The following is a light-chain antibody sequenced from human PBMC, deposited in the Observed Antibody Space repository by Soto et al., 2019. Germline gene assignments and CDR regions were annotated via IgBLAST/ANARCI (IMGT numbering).Light chain of an antibody. CDR3: QQYNSYSEA. V-gene: IGKV1-5*03. CDR2: KAS. CDR1: QSISSW. Sequence: DIQMTQSPSTLSASVGDRVTITCRASQSISSWLAWYQQKPGKAPKPLIYKASSLESGVPSRFSGSGSGTEFTLTISSLQPDDFATYYCQQYNSYSEAFGQGTKVELK. J-gene: IGKJ1*01.